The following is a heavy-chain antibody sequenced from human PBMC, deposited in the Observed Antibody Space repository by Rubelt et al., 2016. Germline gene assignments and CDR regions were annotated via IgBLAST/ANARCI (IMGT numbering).Heavy chain of an antibody. V-gene: IGHV4-34*02. CDR2: INHSGTT. CDR3: ARGGVNWNYDY. Sequence: QVQLQQWGAGLLKPSETLSLTCAVFGGSFSGYYWSWIRQPPGKGLEWIGEINHSGTTNYNPSLKSRVTISVDTSKHQFSLGLTSGTAADTAVYYCARGGVNWNYDYWGQGTLVTVSS. D-gene: IGHD1-7*01. CDR1: GGSFSGYY. J-gene: IGHJ4*02.